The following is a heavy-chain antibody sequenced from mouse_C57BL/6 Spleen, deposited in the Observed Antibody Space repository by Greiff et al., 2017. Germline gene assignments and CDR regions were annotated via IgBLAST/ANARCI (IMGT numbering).Heavy chain of an antibody. CDR3: ARVPEYYGSYYFDY. CDR2: IYPRSGNT. Sequence: QVQLQQSGAELARPGASVKLSCKASGYTFTSYGISWVKQRTGQGLEWIGEIYPRSGNTYYNEKFKGKATLTADKSSSTAYMELRSLTSEDSAVYFCARVPEYYGSYYFDYWGQGTTLTVS. D-gene: IGHD1-1*01. J-gene: IGHJ2*01. CDR1: GYTFTSYG. V-gene: IGHV1-81*01.